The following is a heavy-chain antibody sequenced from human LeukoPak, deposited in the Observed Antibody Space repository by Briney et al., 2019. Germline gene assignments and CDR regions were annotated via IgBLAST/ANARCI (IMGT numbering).Heavy chain of an antibody. CDR3: ARGRSPYGGNSCDY. Sequence: SETLSLTCAVYGGSFSGYYWGWIRQPPGKGLEWIGEINHSGSTNYNPSLKSRVTISVDTSKNQFSLKLSSVTAADTAVYYCARGRSPYGGNSCDYWGQGTLVTVSS. CDR2: INHSGST. D-gene: IGHD4-23*01. V-gene: IGHV4-34*01. J-gene: IGHJ4*02. CDR1: GGSFSGYY.